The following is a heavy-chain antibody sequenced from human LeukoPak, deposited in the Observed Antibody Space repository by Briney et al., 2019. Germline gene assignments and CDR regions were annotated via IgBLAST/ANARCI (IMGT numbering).Heavy chain of an antibody. CDR3: ARGSPGMGIVIAS. D-gene: IGHD7-27*01. CDR1: EFTFSNHW. CDR2: VKREGSEK. V-gene: IGHV3-7*01. J-gene: IGHJ4*02. Sequence: GGSLRLSCAASEFTFSNHWMSWVRQAPGKGLEWVANVKREGSEKFYVDSVKGRVTISRDNAKNQLYLQMNSMRAEDTAVYYCARGSPGMGIVIASWGQGTLVTVS.